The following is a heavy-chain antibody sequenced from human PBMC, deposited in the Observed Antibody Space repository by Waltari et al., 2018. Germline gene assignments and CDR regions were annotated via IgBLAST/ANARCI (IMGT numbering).Heavy chain of an antibody. CDR1: GGSISSYY. CDR2: IYYSGST. CDR3: ARALYSSRRQLDY. J-gene: IGHJ4*02. D-gene: IGHD6-13*01. V-gene: IGHV4-59*01. Sequence: QVQLQESGPGLVKPSETLSLTCTVPGGSISSYYWSWTRQPTGTGLEWIGYIYYSGSTNYNPSLKSRVTISVDTSKNQFSLKLSSVTAADTAVYYCARALYSSRRQLDYWGQGTLVTVSS.